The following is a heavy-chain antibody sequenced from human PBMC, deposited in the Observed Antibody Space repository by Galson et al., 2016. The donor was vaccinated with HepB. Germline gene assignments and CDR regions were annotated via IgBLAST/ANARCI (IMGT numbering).Heavy chain of an antibody. CDR3: ALPSEPYYYGMDV. CDR2: IYPGDSDT. CDR1: GYSFTSYW. Sequence: QSGAEVKKPGESLKISCKGSGYSFTSYWIGWVRQMPGKGLEWMGIIYPGDSDTRYSPSFQGQVTISADKTISTAYLQCRSLKASDTDTYYCALPSEPYYYGMDVWGQGTTVTVSS. V-gene: IGHV5-51*03. J-gene: IGHJ6*02.